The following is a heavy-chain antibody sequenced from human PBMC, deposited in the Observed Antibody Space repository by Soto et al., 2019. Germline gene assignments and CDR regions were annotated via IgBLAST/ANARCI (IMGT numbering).Heavy chain of an antibody. V-gene: IGHV4-39*01. Sequence: ETLSLTCTVSGGSISSSSYYWGWIRQPPGKGLEWIGSIYYSGSTYYNPSLKSRVTISVDTSKNQFSLKLSSVTAADTAVYYCARWDSSGYYFDYWGQGTLVTVSS. D-gene: IGHD3-22*01. CDR1: GGSISSSSYY. CDR2: IYYSGST. CDR3: ARWDSSGYYFDY. J-gene: IGHJ4*02.